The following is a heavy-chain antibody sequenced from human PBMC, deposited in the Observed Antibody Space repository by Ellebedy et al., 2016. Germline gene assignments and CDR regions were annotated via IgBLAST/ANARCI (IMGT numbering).Heavy chain of an antibody. V-gene: IGHV3-48*04. CDR2: ISNNNSGSAI. D-gene: IGHD1-26*01. Sequence: GESLKISCAASGFTFGSYWMHWVRQAPGKGLEWISYISNNNSGSAIYYADSVKGRFTISRDNAKNSVYLQMNSLRAEDTALYYCAKDMGWELLNRAVSTNWGQGTLVTVSS. J-gene: IGHJ4*02. CDR1: GFTFGSYW. CDR3: AKDMGWELLNRAVSTN.